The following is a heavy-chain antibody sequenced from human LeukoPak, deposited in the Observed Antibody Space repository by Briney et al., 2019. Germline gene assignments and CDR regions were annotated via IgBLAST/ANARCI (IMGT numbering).Heavy chain of an antibody. V-gene: IGHV4-4*07. Sequence: SETLSLTCTVSGGSISSYYWSWIRQPAGKGLERIGRIYTSGSTNYNPSLKSRVTMSVDTSKNQFSLKLSSVTAADTAVYYCARGNDFWSGFRTYYFDYWGQGTLVTVSS. CDR1: GGSISSYY. CDR2: IYTSGST. CDR3: ARGNDFWSGFRTYYFDY. D-gene: IGHD3-3*01. J-gene: IGHJ4*02.